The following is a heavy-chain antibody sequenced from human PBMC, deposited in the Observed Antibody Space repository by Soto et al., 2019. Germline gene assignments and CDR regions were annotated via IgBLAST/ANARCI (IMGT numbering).Heavy chain of an antibody. CDR1: AFTFTSYA. Sequence: PGGSLRLSCAASAFTFTSYAMIWVRQAPGKGLEWVSTISAGGGSTYYADSVKGRFTFSRDNSKNTLYLQMNSLRVEDTAVYYCAKSGASRTYFDSWGLGTLVTVSS. CDR3: AKSGASRTYFDS. V-gene: IGHV3-23*01. J-gene: IGHJ4*02. D-gene: IGHD2-15*01. CDR2: ISAGGGST.